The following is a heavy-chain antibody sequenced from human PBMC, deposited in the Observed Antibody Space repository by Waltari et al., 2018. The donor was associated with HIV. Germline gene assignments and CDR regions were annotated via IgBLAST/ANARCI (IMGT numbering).Heavy chain of an antibody. Sequence: QEQVVASGGGLVKPGGSLRLSCGASGSIFSDFYMTWIRQAPGRGLEWVSYISTSGRTMYYADSVKGRFTISRDNAKNSLYLQMNSLRAEDTAVYYCARVGSYYKWGYFDYWGQGTLVTVSS. J-gene: IGHJ4*02. CDR1: GSIFSDFY. CDR3: ARVGSYYKWGYFDY. D-gene: IGHD3-10*01. V-gene: IGHV3-11*01. CDR2: ISTSGRTM.